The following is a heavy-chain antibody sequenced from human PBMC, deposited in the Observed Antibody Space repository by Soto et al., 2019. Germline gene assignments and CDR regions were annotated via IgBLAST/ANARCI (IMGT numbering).Heavy chain of an antibody. CDR1: GYTFTSYG. D-gene: IGHD1-26*01. CDR3: ARDYLAEESGSEYNWFDP. J-gene: IGHJ5*02. CDR2: ISAYNGNT. V-gene: IGHV1-18*01. Sequence: QVQLVQSGAEVKKPGASVKVSCKASGYTFTSYGISWVRQAPGQGLEWMGWISAYNGNTNYAQKLQGRVTMTTDTYTSTAYMELRSLRSDDTAVYYCARDYLAEESGSEYNWFDPWGQGTLVTVSS.